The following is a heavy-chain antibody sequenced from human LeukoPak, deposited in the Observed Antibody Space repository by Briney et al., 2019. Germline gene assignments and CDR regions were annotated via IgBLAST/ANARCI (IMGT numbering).Heavy chain of an antibody. Sequence: SETLSLTCAVYGGSFSGYYWSWIRQPPGKGLEWIGEINHSGSTNYNPSLKSRVTISVDTSKNQFSLKLSSVTAADTAVYYCARRLWFGRDYYFDYWGQGTLVTVSS. J-gene: IGHJ4*02. CDR1: GGSFSGYY. CDR2: INHSGST. D-gene: IGHD3-10*01. V-gene: IGHV4-34*01. CDR3: ARRLWFGRDYYFDY.